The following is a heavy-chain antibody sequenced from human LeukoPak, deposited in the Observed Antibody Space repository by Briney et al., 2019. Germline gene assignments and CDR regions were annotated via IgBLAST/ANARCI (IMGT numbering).Heavy chain of an antibody. CDR2: ISGSGGST. J-gene: IGHJ4*02. V-gene: IGHV3-23*01. D-gene: IGHD6-13*01. CDR1: GFTFSSYA. CDR3: ARGGYSSSWYHFDY. Sequence: GGSLRLSCAASGFTFSSYAMSWVRQAPGKGLEWVSAISGSGGSTYDADSVKGRFTISRDNSKNTLYLQMNSLRAEDTAVYYCARGGYSSSWYHFDYWGQGTLVTVSS.